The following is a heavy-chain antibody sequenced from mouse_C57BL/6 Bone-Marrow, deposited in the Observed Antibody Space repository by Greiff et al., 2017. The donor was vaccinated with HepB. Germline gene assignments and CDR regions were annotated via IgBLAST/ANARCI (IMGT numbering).Heavy chain of an antibody. J-gene: IGHJ4*01. CDR3: ARRDYSNYTYYAMDY. CDR1: GYTFTDYY. V-gene: IGHV1-75*01. Sequence: QVQLQQSGPELVKPGASVKISCKASGYTFTDYYINWVKQRPGQGLEWIGWIFPGSGSTYYNEKFKGKATLTVDKSSSTAYMLLSSLTSENSAVYFCARRDYSNYTYYAMDYWGQGTSVTVSS. D-gene: IGHD2-5*01. CDR2: IFPGSGST.